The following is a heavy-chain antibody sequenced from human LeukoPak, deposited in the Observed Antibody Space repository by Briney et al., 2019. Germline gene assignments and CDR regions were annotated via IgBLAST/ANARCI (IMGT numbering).Heavy chain of an antibody. Sequence: GGSLRLSCAASGFTFSSYAMSWVRQAPGKGLKWVSTINDNGDGSYYADSVKGRFTISRDNSYNTVSLQMNSLRDEDTGVYYCAKGLRTGVGPYMGYHYYMDVWGKGATVTVSS. J-gene: IGHJ6*03. V-gene: IGHV3-23*01. CDR2: INDNGDGS. D-gene: IGHD3-16*01. CDR1: GFTFSSYA. CDR3: AKGLRTGVGPYMGYHYYMDV.